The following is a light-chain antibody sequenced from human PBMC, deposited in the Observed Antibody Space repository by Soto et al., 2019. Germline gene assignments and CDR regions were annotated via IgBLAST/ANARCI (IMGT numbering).Light chain of an antibody. J-gene: IGLJ2*01. V-gene: IGLV1-44*01. CDR1: SSNFGSRT. Sequence: QSVLTQPPSASGTPGQRVTISCSGSSSNFGSRTVNWYQQLPGTAPKPLISGINQRPSGVRDRLSGSRSGASASLAIRGLQSEDEADTYCAAWDADLNVVFAGELKLPDL. CDR2: GIN. CDR3: AAWDADLNVV.